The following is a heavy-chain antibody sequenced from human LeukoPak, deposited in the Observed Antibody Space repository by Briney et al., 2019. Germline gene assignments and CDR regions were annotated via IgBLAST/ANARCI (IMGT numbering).Heavy chain of an antibody. D-gene: IGHD6-6*01. V-gene: IGHV4-39*01. CDR1: GGSISSSSYY. CDR3: ASGPSIAAPPIDY. CDR2: IYYSGST. J-gene: IGHJ4*02. Sequence: PSETLTLTCTVSGGSISSSSYYWGWIRQPPGKGLEWIGSIYYSGSTYYNPSLKSRVTISVDTSKNQFSLKLSSVTAADTAVYYCASGPSIAAPPIDYWGQGTLVTVSS.